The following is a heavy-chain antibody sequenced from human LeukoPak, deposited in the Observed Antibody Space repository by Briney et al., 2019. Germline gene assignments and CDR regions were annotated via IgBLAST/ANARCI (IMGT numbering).Heavy chain of an antibody. CDR3: ARDRRRLRGMNGDGDAFDI. CDR2: IYSDGSI. D-gene: IGHD1-1*01. J-gene: IGHJ3*02. CDR1: GFSVRSNY. Sequence: PGGSLRLSCAASGFSVRSNYISWVRQAPGKGLEWVSMIYSDGSIFHADSVKGRFTMSRDNSRNTLDLRMNSLRAEDTAVYFCARDRRRLRGMNGDGDAFDIWGQGTMVTVSS. V-gene: IGHV3-53*01.